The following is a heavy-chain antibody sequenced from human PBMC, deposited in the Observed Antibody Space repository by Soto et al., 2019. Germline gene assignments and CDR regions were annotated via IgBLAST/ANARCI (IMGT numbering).Heavy chain of an antibody. D-gene: IGHD4-17*01. J-gene: IGHJ6*02. CDR1: GGSISSGDYY. CDR2: LYYSGST. CDR3: ARATVTTRYYGMDV. Sequence: QVQLQESGPGLVKPSQTLSLTCTVSGGSISSGDYYWSWIRQPPGKVLEWIGYLYYSGSTYYNPSPNSRVTISVDTSNNQSSLKPSSLTAADTAVYYCARATVTTRYYGMDVWVQGTTLTVSS. V-gene: IGHV4-30-4*01.